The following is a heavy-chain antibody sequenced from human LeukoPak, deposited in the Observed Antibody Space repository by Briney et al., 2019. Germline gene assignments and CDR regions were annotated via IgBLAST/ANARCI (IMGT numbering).Heavy chain of an antibody. J-gene: IGHJ4*02. V-gene: IGHV1-2*02. D-gene: IGHD6-13*01. Sequence: ASVKVSCKASGYTFTGYYMHWVRQAPGQGLEWMGWINPNSGGTNYAQKFQGRVTMSRDTSISTAYMELSRLRSDDTDVYYCASFAGYSSSWYRGNFDYWGQGTLVTVSS. CDR3: ASFAGYSSSWYRGNFDY. CDR1: GYTFTGYY. CDR2: INPNSGGT.